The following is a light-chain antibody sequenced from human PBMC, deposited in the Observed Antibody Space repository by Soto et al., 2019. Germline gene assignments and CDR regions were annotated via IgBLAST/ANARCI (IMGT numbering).Light chain of an antibody. J-gene: IGLJ2*01. CDR2: LEGSGSY. Sequence: QPVLTQSSSASASLGSSVKFTCTLSSGHSSYIIAWHQQQPGKAPRYLMKLEGSGSYNKGSGVPDRFSGSSSGADRYLTISNLQFEDEADYYYETWDSNTRVFGGGTKLTVL. CDR1: SGHSSYI. CDR3: ETWDSNTRV. V-gene: IGLV4-60*02.